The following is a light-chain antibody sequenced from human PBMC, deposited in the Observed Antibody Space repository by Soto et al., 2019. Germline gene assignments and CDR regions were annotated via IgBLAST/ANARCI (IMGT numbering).Light chain of an antibody. CDR2: EVT. CDR3: CSYAGDTPGV. CDR1: SSDVGSYNL. J-gene: IGLJ7*01. Sequence: QSALTQPASVSGSPGQSITISCTGTSSDVGSYNLVSWYQHHPGKAPKVMIYEVTNQPSGVSNRFSGSKSGNTASLTVSGLQAEDEADYYCCSYAGDTPGVFGGGTQLTVL. V-gene: IGLV2-23*02.